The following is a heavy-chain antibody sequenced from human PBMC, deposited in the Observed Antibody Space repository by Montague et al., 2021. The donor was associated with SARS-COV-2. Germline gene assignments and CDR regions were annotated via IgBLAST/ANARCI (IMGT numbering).Heavy chain of an antibody. CDR2: ISWNSGSI. D-gene: IGHD6-19*01. J-gene: IGHJ6*02. CDR1: GFTFDDYA. V-gene: IGHV3-9*01. Sequence: SLRPSCAASGFTFDDYAIHWVRQAPGKGLEWVSGISWNSGSIGYADSVKGRFTISRDNAKNSLYLQMNSLRAEDTALYYCAKDMGGAVAVPPHYYYYGMDVWGQGTTVTVSS. CDR3: AKDMGGAVAVPPHYYYYGMDV.